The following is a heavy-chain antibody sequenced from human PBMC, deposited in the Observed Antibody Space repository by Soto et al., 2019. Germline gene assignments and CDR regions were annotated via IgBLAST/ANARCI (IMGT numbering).Heavy chain of an antibody. J-gene: IGHJ4*02. V-gene: IGHV3-30*18. CDR1: GFTFSSYG. Sequence: AGGSLRLSCAASGFTFSSYGMHWVRQAPGKGLEWVAVISYDGSNKYYADSVRGRFTISRDNSKNTLYLQMNSLRAEDTAVYYCAKDLGSSGTTFDYWGQGTLVTVSS. D-gene: IGHD3-22*01. CDR3: AKDLGSSGTTFDY. CDR2: ISYDGSNK.